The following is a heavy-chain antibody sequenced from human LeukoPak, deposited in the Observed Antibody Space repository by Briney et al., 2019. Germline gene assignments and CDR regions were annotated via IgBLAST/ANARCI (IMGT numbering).Heavy chain of an antibody. CDR1: GFTFSNYE. CDR3: ARESFGLDY. J-gene: IGHJ4*02. CDR2: ISSDGSNE. Sequence: GGSLRLSCAGSGFTFSNYEMHWVRQAPGKGLEWVAFISSDGSNEYYGDSVKGRFTIYRDNLILYLQMNRLRTEDTAVYFCARESFGLDYWGQGTLVTVSS. V-gene: IGHV3-30-3*01. D-gene: IGHD3-16*01.